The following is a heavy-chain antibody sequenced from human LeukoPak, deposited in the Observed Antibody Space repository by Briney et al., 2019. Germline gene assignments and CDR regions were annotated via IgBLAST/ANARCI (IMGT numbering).Heavy chain of an antibody. J-gene: IGHJ6*03. V-gene: IGHV4-34*01. CDR1: GVSLRGYY. D-gene: IGHD1-7*01. Sequence: PSQTLSLTCAVYGVSLRGYYWSWIRQSPEKGLEWIGEISHEGDSIYNPSLKSRLTLSVDMSKNQFSLNLRSATAADTAVYYCARGRNFVSDFYFDVWGKGTTVIVSS. CDR3: ARGRNFVSDFYFDV. CDR2: ISHEGDS.